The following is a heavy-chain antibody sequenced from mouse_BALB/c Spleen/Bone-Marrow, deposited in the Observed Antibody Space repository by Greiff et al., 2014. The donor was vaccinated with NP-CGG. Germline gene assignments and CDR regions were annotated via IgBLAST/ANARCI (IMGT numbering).Heavy chain of an antibody. J-gene: IGHJ1*01. Sequence: EVKLVESGGDLAKPGGSLKLSCAASGFTFSSYGMSWVRQTPDKRLEWVATISSGGSYTYYPDSVKGGFTISRDNAKNTQYLQMNSLKAEDAAMYYCAGRGNEDVRRSFDVWGAGTTVTVSS. CDR3: AGRGNEDVRRSFDV. CDR1: GFTFSSYG. CDR2: ISSGGSYT. V-gene: IGHV5-6*02.